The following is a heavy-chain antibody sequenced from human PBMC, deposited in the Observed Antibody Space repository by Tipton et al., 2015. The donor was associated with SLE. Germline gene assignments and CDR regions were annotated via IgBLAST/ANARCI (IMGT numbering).Heavy chain of an antibody. D-gene: IGHD1-26*01. CDR1: GGTFSSYT. V-gene: IGHV1-69*04. CDR3: ARDESGADAFDI. CDR2: IIPILGIA. Sequence: QSGPEVKKPGSSVKVSCKASGGTFSSYTISWVRQAPGQGLEWMGRIIPILGIANYAQKFQGRVTITADKSTSTAYMELSSLRSEDTAVYYCARDESGADAFDIWGQGTMVTVSS. J-gene: IGHJ3*02.